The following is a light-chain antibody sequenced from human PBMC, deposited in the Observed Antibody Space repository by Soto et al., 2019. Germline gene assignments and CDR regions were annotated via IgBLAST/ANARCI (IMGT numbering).Light chain of an antibody. J-gene: IGKJ5*01. CDR3: QQANSFPIT. V-gene: IGKV3-11*01. Sequence: EIVMTQSPASLCLSPGERATLSCRASQSVSSSLGWYQQKPGQAPRLLIYDASNRATGIPARFSGSGSGTDFTLTISSLQPEDFATYYCQQANSFPITFGQGTQLEIK. CDR1: QSVSSS. CDR2: DAS.